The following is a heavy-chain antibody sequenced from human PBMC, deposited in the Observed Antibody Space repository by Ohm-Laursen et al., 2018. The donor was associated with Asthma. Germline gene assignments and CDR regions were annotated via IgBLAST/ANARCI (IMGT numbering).Heavy chain of an antibody. J-gene: IGHJ4*02. CDR3: ARGTFYYESTGYYFFDH. D-gene: IGHD3-22*01. CDR2: IYYSGIT. Sequence: WVRQAPGKGLEWIGYIYYSGITYSNPSLRSRVSISVDTSKNQFSLKLSPVTAADTAVYYCARGTFYYESTGYYFFDHWGQGALVTVSS. V-gene: IGHV4-31*02.